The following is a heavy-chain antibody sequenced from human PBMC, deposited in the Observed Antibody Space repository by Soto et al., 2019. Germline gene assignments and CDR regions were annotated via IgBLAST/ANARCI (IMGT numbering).Heavy chain of an antibody. CDR1: GYTFTGYY. V-gene: IGHV1-2*02. D-gene: IGHD7-27*01. CDR3: ARDSRSWRRLTNWYYGMDV. CDR2: INPNSGGT. Sequence: GASVKVSCKASGYTFTGYYMHWVRQAPGQGLEWMGWINPNSGGTNYAQKFQGRVTMTRDTSINTAYMELSRLRSDDTAVYYCARDSRSWRRLTNWYYGMDVWGQGTTVTVSS. J-gene: IGHJ6*02.